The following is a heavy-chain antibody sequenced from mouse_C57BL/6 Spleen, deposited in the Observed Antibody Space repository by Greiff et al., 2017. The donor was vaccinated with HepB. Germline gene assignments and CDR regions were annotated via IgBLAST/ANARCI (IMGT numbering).Heavy chain of an antibody. CDR2: INPSNGGT. D-gene: IGHD2-4*01. V-gene: IGHV1-53*01. Sequence: QVQLKQPGTELVKPGASVKLSCKASGYTFTSYWMHWVKQRPGQGLEWIGNINPSNGGTNYNEKFKSKATLTVDKSSSTAYMQLSSLTSEDSAVYYCARYDYDVGYFDVWGTGTTVTVSS. CDR1: GYTFTSYW. CDR3: ARYDYDVGYFDV. J-gene: IGHJ1*03.